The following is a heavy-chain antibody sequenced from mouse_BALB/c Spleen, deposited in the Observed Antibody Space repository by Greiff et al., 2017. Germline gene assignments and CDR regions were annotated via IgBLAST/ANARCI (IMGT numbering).Heavy chain of an antibody. V-gene: IGHV1S22*01. CDR3: AKPGIDYHYAMDY. CDR1: GYTFTSYW. Sequence: LQQPGPELVRPGASVKLSCKASGYTFTSYWMHWVKQRPGQGLEWIGNIYPGSGSTNYDEKFKSKATLTVDTSSSTAYMQLSSLTSEDSAVYYCAKPGIDYHYAMDYWGQGTSVTVSS. D-gene: IGHD2-4*01. CDR2: IYPGSGST. J-gene: IGHJ4*01.